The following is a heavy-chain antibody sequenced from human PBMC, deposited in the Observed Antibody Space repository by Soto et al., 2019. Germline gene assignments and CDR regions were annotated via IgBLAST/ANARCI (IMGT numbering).Heavy chain of an antibody. D-gene: IGHD1-20*01. CDR1: GFTFSSYG. CDR3: AKDSSNTYNSLDY. V-gene: IGHV3-33*06. CDR2: MYYDGTNE. J-gene: IGHJ4*02. Sequence: GGSLRLSCAASGFTFSSYGMHWVRQAPGKGLEWVALMYYDGTNEYYGDSVKGRFTISRDNSKNKLYLQMNSLRAEDTAVYYCAKDSSNTYNSLDYWGQGTLVTVSS.